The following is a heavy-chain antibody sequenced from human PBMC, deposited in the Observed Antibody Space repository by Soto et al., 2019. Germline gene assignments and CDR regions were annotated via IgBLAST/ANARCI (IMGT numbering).Heavy chain of an antibody. CDR2: ISRGGSVI. CDR1: GFSFSDSY. Sequence: GGSLRLSCAAPGFSFSDSYMSWIRQAPGKGLEWVSYISRGGSVIYYADSVKGRFTISRDDAKNSLYLQMNSLRAEDTAIYYCASDSHAVDLGYWGQGTLVTVSS. V-gene: IGHV3-11*01. CDR3: ASDSHAVDLGY. J-gene: IGHJ4*02. D-gene: IGHD3-10*01.